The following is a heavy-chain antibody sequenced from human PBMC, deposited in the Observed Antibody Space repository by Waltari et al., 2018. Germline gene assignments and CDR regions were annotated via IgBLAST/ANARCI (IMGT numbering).Heavy chain of an antibody. CDR2: IYPGDSDT. J-gene: IGHJ4*02. V-gene: IGHV5-51*01. CDR3: ARRHRETVNYYFDY. D-gene: IGHD4-17*01. Sequence: EVQLVQSGAEVNKSGESLKISCKGSGYSFTTYWIGWGRQMPGKGLEWMGIIYPGDSDTKYSPSFQGQVTISADKSITTAYLQWSSLKASDTAMYYCARRHRETVNYYFDYWGQGTLVTVSS. CDR1: GYSFTTYW.